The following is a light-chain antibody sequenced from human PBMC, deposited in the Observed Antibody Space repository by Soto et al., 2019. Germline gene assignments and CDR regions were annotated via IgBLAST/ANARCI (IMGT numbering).Light chain of an antibody. J-gene: IGKJ3*01. CDR1: QSIGSY. CDR3: QQRSTWPPFS. Sequence: EIVMTQSPATLSVSPGERATLSCRASQSIGSYLAWYQHKLGQPPRLLIYDASNRATGIPVRFSGSGSGTDFTLTISSLEPEDFAVYYCQQRSTWPPFSFGPGTKVDN. V-gene: IGKV3-11*01. CDR2: DAS.